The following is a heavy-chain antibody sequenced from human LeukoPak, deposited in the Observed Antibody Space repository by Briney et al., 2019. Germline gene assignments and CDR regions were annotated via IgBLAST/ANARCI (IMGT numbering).Heavy chain of an antibody. CDR2: IKQDGSEK. V-gene: IGHV3-7*01. Sequence: GGSLRLSCAASGFTFSSSWMNWVLQAPGKGLEWVANIKQDGSEKYYVDSVKGRFTISRDNAKNSLYLQMNTLRAEDTAVYYCASLDYWGQGTLVTVSS. J-gene: IGHJ4*02. CDR3: ASLDY. CDR1: GFTFSSSW.